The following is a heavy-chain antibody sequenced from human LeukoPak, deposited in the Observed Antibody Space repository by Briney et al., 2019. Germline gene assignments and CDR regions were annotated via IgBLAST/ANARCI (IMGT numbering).Heavy chain of an antibody. CDR2: IYPGDSDT. V-gene: IGHV5-51*01. Sequence: GESLKISCKGSGYSFTSYWIGWVCQMPGKGLEWMGIIYPGDSDTRYSPSFQGQVTISADKSISTAYLQWSSLKASDTAMYYCARQTRDGYNWGSPYYFDYWGQGTLVTVSS. CDR3: ARQTRDGYNWGSPYYFDY. D-gene: IGHD5-24*01. J-gene: IGHJ4*02. CDR1: GYSFTSYW.